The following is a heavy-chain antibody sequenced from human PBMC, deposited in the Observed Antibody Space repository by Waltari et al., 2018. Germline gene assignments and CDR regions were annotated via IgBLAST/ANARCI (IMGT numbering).Heavy chain of an antibody. CDR2: ISGSGGST. J-gene: IGHJ4*02. V-gene: IGHV3-23*01. D-gene: IGHD5-12*01. CDR3: AKAKIQRWLQSCFDY. Sequence: EVQLLESGGGLVQPGGSLRLSCAASGFTFSSYAMSWVRQAPGKGLEWVSAISGSGGSTYSADSVKGRFTISRDNSKNTLYLQMNSLRAEDTAVYYCAKAKIQRWLQSCFDYWGQGTLVTVSS. CDR1: GFTFSSYA.